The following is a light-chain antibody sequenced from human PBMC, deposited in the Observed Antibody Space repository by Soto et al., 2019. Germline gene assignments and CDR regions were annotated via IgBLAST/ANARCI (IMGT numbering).Light chain of an antibody. CDR1: SSDVGGYNY. CDR3: SSYTSSSPLYV. CDR2: DVS. V-gene: IGLV2-14*01. J-gene: IGLJ1*01. Sequence: QSVLTQPASVPGSPGQSITISCTGTSSDVGGYNYVSWYQQHPGKAPKLMIYDVSNRPSGVSNRFSGSKSGNTASLTISGLQAEDEADYSCSSYTSSSPLYVFGTGTKVTVL.